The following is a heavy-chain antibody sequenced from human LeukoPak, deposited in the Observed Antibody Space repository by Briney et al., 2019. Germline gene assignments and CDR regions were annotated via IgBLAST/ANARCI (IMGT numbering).Heavy chain of an antibody. CDR3: ARDGYYHDSSGYYY. Sequence: PSETLSLTCTVSGGSISSYYWSWIRQPAGKGLEWIGRIYTSGSTNYNPSLKSRVTMSVDTSKNQFSLKLSSVTAADTAVYYCARDGYYHDSSGYYYWGQGTLVIVSS. CDR1: GGSISSYY. J-gene: IGHJ4*02. V-gene: IGHV4-4*07. D-gene: IGHD3-22*01. CDR2: IYTSGST.